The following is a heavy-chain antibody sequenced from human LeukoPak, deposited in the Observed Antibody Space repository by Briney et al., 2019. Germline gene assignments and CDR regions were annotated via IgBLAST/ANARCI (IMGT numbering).Heavy chain of an antibody. CDR3: AKASDIVVVPAAIDY. V-gene: IGHV3-23*01. Sequence: AGGSLRLSCAASGFTFSSYAMSWVRRAPGKGLEWVSAISGSGGSTYYADSVKGRFTISRDNSKNTLYLQMNSLRAEDTAVYYCAKASDIVVVPAAIDYWGQGTLVTVSS. D-gene: IGHD2-2*02. J-gene: IGHJ4*02. CDR2: ISGSGGST. CDR1: GFTFSSYA.